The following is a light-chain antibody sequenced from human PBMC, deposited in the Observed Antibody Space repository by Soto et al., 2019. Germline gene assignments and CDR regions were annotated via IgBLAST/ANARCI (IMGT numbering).Light chain of an antibody. CDR1: QSISSY. CDR3: QQGYSTLEPA. Sequence: DIQMTQSPSSLSSSVGDRVTITCRASQSISSYLNWYQQKPGKAPKLLIYAASSLQSGVPPRFSGSGSVTEVTLTISGRQPEDFATYYGQQGYSTLEPAFGGGPKV. CDR2: AAS. V-gene: IGKV1-39*01. J-gene: IGKJ4*01.